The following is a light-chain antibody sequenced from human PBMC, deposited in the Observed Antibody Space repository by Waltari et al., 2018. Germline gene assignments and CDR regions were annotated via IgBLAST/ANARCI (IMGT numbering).Light chain of an antibody. CDR2: DAS. CDR3: QQRSNWPPLIT. J-gene: IGKJ3*01. V-gene: IGKV3-11*01. CDR1: QSVSSY. Sequence: EIVLTQSPATLSLSPGERATLSCRASQSVSSYLAWYHQKPGQAPRLLIYDASNRATGIPARFSGSGSGTDFTLTISSLEPEDFAVYYCQQRSNWPPLITFGPGTKVDIK.